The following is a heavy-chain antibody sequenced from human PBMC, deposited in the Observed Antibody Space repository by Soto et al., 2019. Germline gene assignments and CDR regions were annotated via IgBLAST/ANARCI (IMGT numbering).Heavy chain of an antibody. CDR1: GGSFSGYY. CDR2: INHSGST. CDR3: ARGVLIVVVPAAIGTHYYMDV. D-gene: IGHD2-2*02. J-gene: IGHJ6*03. V-gene: IGHV4-34*01. Sequence: QVQLQQWGAGLLKPSETLSLTCAVYGGSFSGYYWSWIRQPPGKGLEWIGEINHSGSTNYNPSLKRRVNISVDTSKDQFSLKLSSVTAADTAVYYCARGVLIVVVPAAIGTHYYMDVWGKGTTVTVSS.